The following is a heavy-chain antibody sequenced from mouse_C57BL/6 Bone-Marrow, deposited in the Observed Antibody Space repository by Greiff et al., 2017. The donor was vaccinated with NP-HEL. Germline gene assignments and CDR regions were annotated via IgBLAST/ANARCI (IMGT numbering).Heavy chain of an antibody. V-gene: IGHV1-37*01. Sequence: EVQLQQSGPELVKPGASVKISCKASGYTFTGYFMNWVKQSHGQSLEWIGRINPYNGDTFYTQKFKGKATMTVDKSSSTAHMELLSLTSEDIAVDYYAGRRNGGPMGYWGQGTSVTVSS. CDR3: AGRRNGGPMGY. CDR2: INPYNGDT. CDR1: GYTFTGYF. J-gene: IGHJ4*01. D-gene: IGHD6-1*01.